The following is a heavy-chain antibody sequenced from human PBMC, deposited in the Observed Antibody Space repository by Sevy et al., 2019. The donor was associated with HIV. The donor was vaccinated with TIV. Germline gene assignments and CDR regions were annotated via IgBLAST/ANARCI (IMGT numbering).Heavy chain of an antibody. CDR3: ARAPPVRSGDDSLNWFDP. Sequence: SETLSLTCTVSGGSISAYYWSWIRQPPGKGLEWIGYIYYTGSTNYNPSLKTRVTMSVDTSKNQFSLKLSPVIAADTAVYYCARAPPVRSGDDSLNWFDPWGQGTLVTVSS. CDR1: GGSISAYY. J-gene: IGHJ5*02. CDR2: IYYTGST. V-gene: IGHV4-59*01. D-gene: IGHD5-12*01.